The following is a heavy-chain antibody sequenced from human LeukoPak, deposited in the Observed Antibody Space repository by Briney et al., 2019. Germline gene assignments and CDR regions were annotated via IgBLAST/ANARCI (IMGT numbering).Heavy chain of an antibody. CDR3: ARASGAAGDFDY. D-gene: IGHD3-10*01. V-gene: IGHV3-21*01. J-gene: IGHJ4*02. CDR2: ISSTSGHI. Sequence: GGSLRLSCVASGFTFSNYNMNWVRQAPGKGLEWVSSISSTSGHIYYADSMKGRFTISRDNAENSLYLQMSSLRAEDTAVYYCARASGAAGDFDYWGQGTLVAVSS. CDR1: GFTFSNYN.